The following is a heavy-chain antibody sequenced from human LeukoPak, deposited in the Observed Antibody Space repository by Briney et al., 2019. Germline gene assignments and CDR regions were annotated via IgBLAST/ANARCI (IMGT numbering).Heavy chain of an antibody. CDR1: GGSISSYY. J-gene: IGHJ6*02. CDR3: ARVFSYYYGMDV. Sequence: TSETLSLTCTVSGGSISSYYWSWIRQPPGKGLEWIGYIYYSGSTNYNPFLKSRVTISVDTSKNQFSLKLSSVTAADTAVYYCARVFSYYYGMDVWGQGTTATVSS. CDR2: IYYSGST. V-gene: IGHV4-59*01.